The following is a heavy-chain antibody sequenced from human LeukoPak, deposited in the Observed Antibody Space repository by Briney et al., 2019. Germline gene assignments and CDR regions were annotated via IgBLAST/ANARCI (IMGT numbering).Heavy chain of an antibody. J-gene: IGHJ5*02. V-gene: IGHV4-39*01. CDR2: IYYSGST. D-gene: IGHD6-19*01. CDR3: ARHIAVAGTDWFDP. CDR1: GGSTSSSSYY. Sequence: PSETLSLTCTVSGGSTSSSSYYWGWIRQPPGKGREWLGSIYYSGSTYYNPSLKSRVTISVDTSKNQFSLKLSSVTAADTAVYYCARHIAVAGTDWFDPWGQGTLVTVSS.